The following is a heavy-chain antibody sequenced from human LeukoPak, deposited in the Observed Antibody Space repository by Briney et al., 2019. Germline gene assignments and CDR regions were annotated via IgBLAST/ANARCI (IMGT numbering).Heavy chain of an antibody. D-gene: IGHD4-17*01. CDR1: GFTFSSYS. CDR2: ISSSSSSYI. Sequence: GGSLRLSCAASGFTFSSYSMNWVRQAPGKGLEWVSSISSSSSSYIYYADSVKGRFTISRDNAKNSLYLQMNSLRAEDTAVYYCARDRGGLLTVTGGQSSWGQGTLVTVSS. CDR3: ARDRGGLLTVTGGQSS. J-gene: IGHJ4*02. V-gene: IGHV3-21*01.